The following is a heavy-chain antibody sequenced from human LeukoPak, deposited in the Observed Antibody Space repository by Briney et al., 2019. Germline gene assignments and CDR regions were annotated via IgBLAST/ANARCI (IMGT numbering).Heavy chain of an antibody. V-gene: IGHV3-23*01. CDR2: ITGNGGST. Sequence: GGSLRLSCAASGFTFNNYAMSWVHQAPGKRLEWVSAITGNGGSTFYADSVKGRFTVSRDNSKNTLYLQVNSLRAEDTAVYYCAKDRFPNDGSWDFDYWGQGTLVTVSS. D-gene: IGHD6-13*01. CDR3: AKDRFPNDGSWDFDY. CDR1: GFTFNNYA. J-gene: IGHJ4*02.